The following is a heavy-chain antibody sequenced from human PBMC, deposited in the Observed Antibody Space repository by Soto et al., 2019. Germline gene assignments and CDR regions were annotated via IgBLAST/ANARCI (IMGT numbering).Heavy chain of an antibody. D-gene: IGHD3-3*01. V-gene: IGHV3-30-3*01. Sequence: PGGSLRLSCVASGFTFSSYAMHWVRQAPGKGLEWVAVISYDGSNKYYADSVKGRFTISRDNSKNTLYLQMNSLRAEDTAVYYCARDLQFVRLRFLEWSPYYYGMDVWGQGTTVTALL. CDR2: ISYDGSNK. J-gene: IGHJ6*02. CDR3: ARDLQFVRLRFLEWSPYYYGMDV. CDR1: GFTFSSYA.